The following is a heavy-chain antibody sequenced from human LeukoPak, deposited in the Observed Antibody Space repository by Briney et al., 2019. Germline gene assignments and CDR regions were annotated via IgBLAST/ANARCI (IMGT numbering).Heavy chain of an antibody. CDR3: ARGFWSGYYYNWFDP. D-gene: IGHD3-3*01. Sequence: GGSLRLSCAASGFTLSSNYMSWVRQAPGKGLEWVSVIYSGGSTSYADSMKGRFTISRDSSKNTLYLQMNSLRAEDTAVYYCARGFWSGYYYNWFDPWGQGTLVTVSS. V-gene: IGHV3-66*02. CDR2: IYSGGST. CDR1: GFTLSSNY. J-gene: IGHJ5*02.